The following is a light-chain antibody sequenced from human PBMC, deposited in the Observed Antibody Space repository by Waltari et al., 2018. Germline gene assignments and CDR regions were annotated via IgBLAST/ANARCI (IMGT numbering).Light chain of an antibody. CDR2: KAS. CDR3: QQYNTYYT. Sequence: DVQMTQSPSTLSASVGDTVTSTCRASQSISSWLAWYQQKAGKAPKVLISKASTLESGVPSRFSGSGSGTEFTLTISNLQPDDLATYYCQQYNTYYTFGQGTILEIK. J-gene: IGKJ2*01. V-gene: IGKV1-5*03. CDR1: QSISSW.